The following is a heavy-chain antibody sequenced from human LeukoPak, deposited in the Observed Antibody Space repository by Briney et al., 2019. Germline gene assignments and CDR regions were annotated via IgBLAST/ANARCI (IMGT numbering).Heavy chain of an antibody. CDR3: ARVAQMATIRGSFDY. CDR1: GGTFSSYA. V-gene: IGHV1-69*01. Sequence: SVKVSCKASGGTFSSYAISWVRQAPGQGLEWMRGIIPIFGTANYAQKFQGRVTITADESTSTAYMELSSLRSEDTAVYYCARVAQMATIRGSFDYWGQGTLVTVSS. J-gene: IGHJ4*02. CDR2: IIPIFGTA. D-gene: IGHD5-24*01.